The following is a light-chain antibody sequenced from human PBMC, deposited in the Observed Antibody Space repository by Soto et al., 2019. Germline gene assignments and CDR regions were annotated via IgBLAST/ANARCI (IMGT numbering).Light chain of an antibody. J-gene: IGLJ1*01. V-gene: IGLV2-14*01. Sequence: QSALTQPASVSGSPGQSITISCTGTSSDVGGYNYVSWYQQHPGKAPKLMIYDVSNRPSGVSNRFSSSKSGNTASLTISGLQAEDEADYYCSSYTSSRGVFGTGTKVTVL. CDR2: DVS. CDR3: SSYTSSRGV. CDR1: SSDVGGYNY.